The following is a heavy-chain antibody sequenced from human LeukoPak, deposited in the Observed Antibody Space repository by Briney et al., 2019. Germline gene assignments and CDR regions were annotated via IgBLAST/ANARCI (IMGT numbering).Heavy chain of an antibody. V-gene: IGHV3-7*01. CDR1: GFTVSSNS. CDR2: IKQDGSEK. D-gene: IGHD4-17*01. CDR3: ARARFETTVTALVRKKNYYYYYMDV. Sequence: GGSLRLSCTVSGFTVSSNSMSWVRQAPGKGLEWVANIKQDGSEKYYVDSVKGRFTISRDNAKNSLYLQMNSLRVEDTAVYYCARARFETTVTALVRKKNYYYYYMDVWGKGTTVTVSS. J-gene: IGHJ6*03.